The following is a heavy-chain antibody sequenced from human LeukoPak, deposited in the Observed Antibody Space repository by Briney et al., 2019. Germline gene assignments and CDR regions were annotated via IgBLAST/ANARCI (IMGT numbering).Heavy chain of an antibody. J-gene: IGHJ4*02. CDR2: INPNRGGT. D-gene: IGHD3-22*01. CDR3: ARGPTYYYDSSGYYWGYYFDY. V-gene: IGHV1-2*02. CDR1: GYTFTGYY. Sequence: GASVKVSCKASGYTFTGYYMHWVRQAPGQGLEWMGWINPNRGGTNYTQTFQGRVTMTRHTSISTAYMELSRLRSDDTAVYYCARGPTYYYDSSGYYWGYYFDYWGQGTLVTVSS.